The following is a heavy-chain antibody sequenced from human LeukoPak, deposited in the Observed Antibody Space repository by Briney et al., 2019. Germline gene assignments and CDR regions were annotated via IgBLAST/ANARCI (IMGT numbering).Heavy chain of an antibody. V-gene: IGHV4-34*01. D-gene: IGHD5-18*01. Sequence: PSETLSLTCAVYGGSFSGYYWSWIRQPPGKGLEWIGEINHSGSTNYNPSLKSRVTISVDTSKNQFSLKLSSVTAADTTVYYCARGRYSYGHGLYNWFDPWGQGTLVTVSS. CDR3: ARGRYSYGHGLYNWFDP. CDR2: INHSGST. CDR1: GGSFSGYY. J-gene: IGHJ5*02.